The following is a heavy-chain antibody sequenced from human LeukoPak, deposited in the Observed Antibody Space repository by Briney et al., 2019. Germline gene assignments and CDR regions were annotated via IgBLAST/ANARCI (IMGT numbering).Heavy chain of an antibody. Sequence: SETLSLTCTVSGGSISSYYWSWIRQPAGKGLEWIGRIYSSGSTTYNPSLKSRVTMSVDTSKNQFSLKVTSVTAADTAVYYCARHLGSKGYLVRGVTYSFDTWGQGTQVTVSS. D-gene: IGHD3-10*01. J-gene: IGHJ4*02. CDR1: GGSISSYY. CDR2: IYSSGST. V-gene: IGHV4-4*07. CDR3: ARHLGSKGYLVRGVTYSFDT.